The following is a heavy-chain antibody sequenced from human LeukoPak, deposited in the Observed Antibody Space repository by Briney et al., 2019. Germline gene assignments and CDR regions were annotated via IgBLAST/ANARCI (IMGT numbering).Heavy chain of an antibody. D-gene: IGHD3-16*01. Sequence: GGSLTLSRAAVGFTFSDYAMSWVRQSPARGLEWVSSLRGDGDTFFADSVKGRFTLSRDHSRNTVFLHLNNLIVEDTAIYYCAKASWVSTADAVLWGQGTVVTVSS. CDR2: LRGDGDT. J-gene: IGHJ4*02. CDR1: GFTFSDYA. CDR3: AKASWVSTADAVL. V-gene: IGHV3-23*01.